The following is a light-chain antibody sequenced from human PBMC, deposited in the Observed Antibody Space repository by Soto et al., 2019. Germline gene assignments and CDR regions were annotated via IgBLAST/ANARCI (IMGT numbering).Light chain of an antibody. CDR2: GAS. CDR3: HHLDDSPPWT. V-gene: IGKV1-39*01. Sequence: DIQMTQSPSSLSASVGDRVTITCRASQSISIYLNWYQQTPGKAPKLLIYGASTLQSGVPSRFSGSGSGTDFTLTITSLAPEDFAVYYCHHLDDSPPWTFGQGTKVDIK. CDR1: QSISIY. J-gene: IGKJ1*01.